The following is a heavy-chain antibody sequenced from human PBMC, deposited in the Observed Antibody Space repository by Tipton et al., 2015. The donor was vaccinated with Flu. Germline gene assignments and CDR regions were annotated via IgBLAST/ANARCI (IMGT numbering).Heavy chain of an antibody. CDR1: GFTVGTND. J-gene: IGHJ4*02. V-gene: IGHV3-53*01. D-gene: IGHD2-15*01. Sequence: GSLRLSCAASGFTVGTNDMSWVRQAPGKELEWVSVIYSIGSTYYADSVKGRFTISRDNSKNTLYLQMNSLRVEDTAVYYCARDTSYCSGGSCDYWGQGTLVTVAS. CDR3: ARDTSYCSGGSCDY. CDR2: IYSIGST.